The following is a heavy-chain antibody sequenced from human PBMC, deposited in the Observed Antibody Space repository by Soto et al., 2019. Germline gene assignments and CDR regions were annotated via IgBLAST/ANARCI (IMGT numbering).Heavy chain of an antibody. D-gene: IGHD3-10*01. J-gene: IGHJ4*02. CDR2: IKQDGSEK. Sequence: EVQLVESGGGLVQPGGSLRLSCAASGFTFSSYWMSWVRQAPGKGLEWVANIKQDGSEKYYVDSVKGRFTISRDNAKNSLYMQMNSLRAADTAVYYCASYSGSLDYWGQGTLVTVSS. V-gene: IGHV3-7*01. CDR1: GFTFSSYW. CDR3: ASYSGSLDY.